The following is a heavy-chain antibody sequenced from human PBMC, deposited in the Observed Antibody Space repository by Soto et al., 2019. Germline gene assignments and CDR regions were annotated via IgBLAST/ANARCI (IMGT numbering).Heavy chain of an antibody. CDR1: GYTFTSYA. CDR2: INAGNGNT. J-gene: IGHJ4*02. CDR3: ARAPGEVTAMATIKGYFDY. D-gene: IGHD5-18*01. V-gene: IGHV1-3*01. Sequence: ASVKVSCKASGYTFTSYAMHWVRQAPGQRLEWMGWINAGNGNTKYSQKFQGRVTITRDTSASTAYMELSSLRSEDTAVYYCARAPGEVTAMATIKGYFDYWGQGTLVTVSS.